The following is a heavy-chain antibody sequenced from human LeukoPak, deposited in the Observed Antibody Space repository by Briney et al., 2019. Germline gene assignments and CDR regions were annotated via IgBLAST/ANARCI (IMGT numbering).Heavy chain of an antibody. V-gene: IGHV4-59*01. CDR2: IYNSGST. Sequence: SETLSLTCTVSGGSISSYYWSWIRQPPGKGLEWLGYIYNSGSTNYNSSLKSRVTISADTSKNQFSLKLSSVTAADTAVYYCARARGATIFQSAFDIWGQGTMVTVSS. CDR1: GGSISSYY. J-gene: IGHJ3*02. CDR3: ARARGATIFQSAFDI. D-gene: IGHD5-24*01.